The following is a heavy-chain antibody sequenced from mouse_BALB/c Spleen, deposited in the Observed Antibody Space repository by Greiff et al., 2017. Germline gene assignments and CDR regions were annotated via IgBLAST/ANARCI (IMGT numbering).Heavy chain of an antibody. J-gene: IGHJ4*01. D-gene: IGHD2-1*01. CDR1: GYTFTSYW. Sequence: VQLQQSGTVLARPGASVKMSCKASGYTFTSYWMHWVKQRPGQGLEWIGAIYPGNSDTSYNQKFKGKAKLTAVTSTSTAYMELSSLTNEDSAVYYCTRRGGNYPYYYAMDYWGQGTSVTVSS. CDR3: TRRGGNYPYYYAMDY. CDR2: IYPGNSDT. V-gene: IGHV1-5*01.